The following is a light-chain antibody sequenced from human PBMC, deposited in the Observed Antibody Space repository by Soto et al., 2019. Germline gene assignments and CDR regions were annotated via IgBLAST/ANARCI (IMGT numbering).Light chain of an antibody. CDR2: DVS. V-gene: IGKV1-5*01. CDR3: QQYNPYWT. Sequence: DIQMTQSPSTLSASVGDRVTITCRASQSVSSWLAWYQQKPGKAPKLLIYDVSSLQSGVPARFSGSGSGTEFTLTISSLQPDDSATYYCQQYNPYWTFGQGTKVEIK. CDR1: QSVSSW. J-gene: IGKJ1*01.